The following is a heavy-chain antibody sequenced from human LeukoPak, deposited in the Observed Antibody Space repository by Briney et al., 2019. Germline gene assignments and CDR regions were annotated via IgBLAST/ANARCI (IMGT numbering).Heavy chain of an antibody. J-gene: IGHJ6*02. CDR1: GFTFSNSW. Sequence: PGGSLRLSCAASGFTFSNSWMQWVRQVPGKGRVWVSRINTDGTSTSYADSVRGRFIISRDNAKTTLYLQMNSLRAEDTAVYYCARPQQGGTTRSHGLDVWGQGTTVTVSS. CDR3: ARPQQGGTTRSHGLDV. V-gene: IGHV3-74*01. CDR2: INTDGTST. D-gene: IGHD2-2*01.